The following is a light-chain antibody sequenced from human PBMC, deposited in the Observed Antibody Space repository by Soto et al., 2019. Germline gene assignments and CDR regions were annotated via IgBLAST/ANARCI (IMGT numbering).Light chain of an antibody. Sequence: EIVMTQSPDTLSMSPGERATLSCRASQSVGSKLAWYQQKPGQAPRLLIYGASTRATGIPARFSGSGSGTEFTLTISSLQSEDFAFYFCQQYNDWPPMYTFGQGTKLEIK. V-gene: IGKV3-15*01. CDR1: QSVGSK. CDR3: QQYNDWPPMYT. CDR2: GAS. J-gene: IGKJ2*01.